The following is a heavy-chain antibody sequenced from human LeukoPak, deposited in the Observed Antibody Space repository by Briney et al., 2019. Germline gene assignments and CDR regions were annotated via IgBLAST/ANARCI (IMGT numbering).Heavy chain of an antibody. J-gene: IGHJ4*02. D-gene: IGHD3-22*01. CDR2: INHSGST. Sequence: PSETLSLTCAVYGGSFSGYYWSWIRQPPGKGLEWIGEINHSGSTNYKPSLKSRVTISVDTSKNQFSLKLSSVTAADTAVYYCAGVGYDSSGYYESKDYWGQGTLVTVSS. V-gene: IGHV4-34*01. CDR1: GGSFSGYY. CDR3: AGVGYDSSGYYESKDY.